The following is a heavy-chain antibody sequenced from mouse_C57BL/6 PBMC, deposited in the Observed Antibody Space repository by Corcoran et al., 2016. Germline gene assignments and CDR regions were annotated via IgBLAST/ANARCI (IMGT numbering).Heavy chain of an antibody. V-gene: IGHV3-6*01. CDR3: AREVLRPYAMDY. Sequence: DVQLQESGPGLVKPSQSLSLTFSVTGYSITSVYYWNWIRQVPGNQLECMGYISYDGSNNYNPSLKNRISITRDTSKNQFFLKLNSVTTEDTATDYCAREVLRPYAMDYWGQGTSVTVSS. CDR1: GYSITSVYY. D-gene: IGHD1-1*01. J-gene: IGHJ4*01. CDR2: ISYDGSN.